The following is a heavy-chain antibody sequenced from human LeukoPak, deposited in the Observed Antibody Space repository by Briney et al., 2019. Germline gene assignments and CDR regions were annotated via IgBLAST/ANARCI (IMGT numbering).Heavy chain of an antibody. J-gene: IGHJ6*03. D-gene: IGHD2-2*01. CDR2: IKQDGSEK. CDR1: GFTFSSYW. Sequence: GGSLRLSCAASGFTFSSYWMSWVRQAPGKGLEWVASIKQDGSEKYYVDSVKGRFTISRDNAKNSLYLQMNSLRAEDTAVFYCARLGVVPVDRSHYHMDVWGKGTTVTVSS. CDR3: ARLGVVPVDRSHYHMDV. V-gene: IGHV3-7*01.